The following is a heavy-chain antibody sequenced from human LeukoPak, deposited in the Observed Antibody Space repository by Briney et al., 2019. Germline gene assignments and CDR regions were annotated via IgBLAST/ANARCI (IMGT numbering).Heavy chain of an antibody. V-gene: IGHV3-48*03. CDR1: GFTFSSYE. CDR2: ISRSGTTI. CDR3: ARDWGGYSGYAEY. D-gene: IGHD5-12*01. J-gene: IGHJ4*02. Sequence: GGSLRLSCAASGFTFSSYEMNWVRQAPGRGLEWGSFISRSGTTIYYADSVKGRFTISRDNAKNSLYLQMNSLRAEDTAVYYCARDWGGYSGYAEYWGQGTLVTVSS.